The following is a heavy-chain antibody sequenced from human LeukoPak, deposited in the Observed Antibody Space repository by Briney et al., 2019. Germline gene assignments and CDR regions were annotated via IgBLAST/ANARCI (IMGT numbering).Heavy chain of an antibody. CDR3: AGGIFSWFDP. CDR2: IYTSGST. V-gene: IGHV4-61*02. Sequence: SETLSLTCTVSGGSINSGNFYWSWIRQPAGKGLEWIGRIYTSGSTTYNPSLRSRVTISRDTSNNQFFLKLSSVTAADTGIYYCAGGIFSWFDPWGQGTLVTVSS. CDR1: GGSINSGNFY. J-gene: IGHJ5*02.